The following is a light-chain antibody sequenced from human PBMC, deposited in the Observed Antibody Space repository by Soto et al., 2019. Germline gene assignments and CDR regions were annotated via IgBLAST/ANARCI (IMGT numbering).Light chain of an antibody. CDR3: LQDYSYPYT. J-gene: IGKJ2*01. CDR2: GAS. V-gene: IGKV1-6*01. CDR1: QGIKND. Sequence: AIPVTQSPSSLSASVGDRVTITCRASQGIKNDLGWYQQKPGKAPDLLISGASTLQSGVPSRFSGSGSGTDFTLTISSLQPEDFATYFCLQDYSYPYTFGQGTKLQI.